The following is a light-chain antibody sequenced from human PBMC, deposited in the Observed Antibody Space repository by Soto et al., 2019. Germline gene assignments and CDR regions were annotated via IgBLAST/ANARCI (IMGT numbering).Light chain of an antibody. CDR2: AVS. CDR1: QSVSSN. Sequence: EIVMTQSPATLSVSQGERATLSCRASQSVSSNLAWFQQKPGQAPRLLLYAVSTRATGVPGRFSGSGSGTDFTLTISSLQAEDVAVYYCQQYCSSPWTFGQGTKVEIK. V-gene: IGKV3-15*01. CDR3: QQYCSSPWT. J-gene: IGKJ1*01.